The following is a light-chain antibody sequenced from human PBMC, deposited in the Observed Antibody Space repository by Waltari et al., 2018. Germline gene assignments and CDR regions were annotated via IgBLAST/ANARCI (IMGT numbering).Light chain of an antibody. CDR2: EDN. Sequence: NFMLTPPHSVSESPGKTVTISCTRSSGSFASNYVQWYPLRPGRAPTTVIYEDNQRPSGVPDRFSVSNYSSSNSASLTISGLKTEDEADYYCQSDDGNTWVFGGGTKLTVL. J-gene: IGLJ3*02. V-gene: IGLV6-57*03. CDR1: SGSFASNY. CDR3: QSDDGNTWV.